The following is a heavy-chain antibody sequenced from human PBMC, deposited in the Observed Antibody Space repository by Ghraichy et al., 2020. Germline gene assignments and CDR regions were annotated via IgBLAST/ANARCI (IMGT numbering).Heavy chain of an antibody. CDR1: GGSISSYSDY. CDR3: SRNKTGNLSGWFDP. D-gene: IGHD1-14*01. J-gene: IGHJ5*02. V-gene: IGHV4-39*01. Sequence: SETLSLTCTVSGGSISSYSDYWGWLRQPPGKGPEWIGSIYNSVSTHYNSSLKSRVTISIDPSKDQFSLRLTSVTAADTAIYYCSRNKTGNLSGWFDPWGQGSLVTVSS. CDR2: IYNSVST.